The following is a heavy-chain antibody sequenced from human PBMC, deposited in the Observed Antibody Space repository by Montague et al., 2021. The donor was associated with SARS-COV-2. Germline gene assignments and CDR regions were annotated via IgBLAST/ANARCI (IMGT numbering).Heavy chain of an antibody. J-gene: IGHJ3*02. Sequence: TLSLTCTVSGGSISSGGYYWSWIRQHPGKGLGWIGYIYYSGSTYYNPSLKSRVPISVDTSKNQFSLKLSSVTAADTAVYYCARATAGPAAICMGFPRPIDAFDNWGQGTMVTVSS. CDR3: ARATAGPAAICMGFPRPIDAFDN. V-gene: IGHV4-31*03. CDR2: IYYSGST. D-gene: IGHD2-2*01. CDR1: GGSISSGGYY.